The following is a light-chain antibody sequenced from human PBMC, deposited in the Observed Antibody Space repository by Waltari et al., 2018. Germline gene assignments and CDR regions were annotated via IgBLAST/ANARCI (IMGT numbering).Light chain of an antibody. CDR3: QHYVRLPAT. Sequence: DIVLTQSPGTLYLSPGERTTLFCRASQSVGRTLACYQQKPGQAPRLLIYGTSSRATDIPDRFSGSGSGTDFSLTINRLEPEDFAVYYCQHYVRLPATFGQGTKVEIK. CDR2: GTS. CDR1: QSVGRT. V-gene: IGKV3-20*01. J-gene: IGKJ1*01.